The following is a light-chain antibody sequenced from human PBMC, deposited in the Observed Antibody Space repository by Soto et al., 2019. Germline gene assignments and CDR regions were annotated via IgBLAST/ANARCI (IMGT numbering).Light chain of an antibody. J-gene: IGKJ4*02. CDR2: DAS. CDR1: QSVSSY. CDR3: QQYGSSGT. V-gene: IGKV3-11*01. Sequence: EIVLTQSPATLSLSPGERATLSCRASQSVSSYLAWYQQKPGQAPRLLIYDASNRATGIPARFSGSGSGTDFTLTISSLEPEDFAVYYCQQYGSSGTFGRGTKVDIK.